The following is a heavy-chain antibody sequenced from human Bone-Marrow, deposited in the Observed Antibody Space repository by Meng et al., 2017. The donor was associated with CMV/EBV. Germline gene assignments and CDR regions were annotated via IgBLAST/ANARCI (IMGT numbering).Heavy chain of an antibody. CDR3: AAGGYYYFDY. CDR1: GGSISSSSYY. V-gene: IGHV4-39*07. CDR2: IYYSGST. D-gene: IGHD3-22*01. J-gene: IGHJ4*02. Sequence: SETLSLTCNVSGGSISSSSYYWGWIRQPPGKGLEWIGSIYYSGSTYYNPSLKSRVTISVDTSKNQFSLKLSSVTAADTAVYYCAAGGYYYFDYWGQGTLVTVSS.